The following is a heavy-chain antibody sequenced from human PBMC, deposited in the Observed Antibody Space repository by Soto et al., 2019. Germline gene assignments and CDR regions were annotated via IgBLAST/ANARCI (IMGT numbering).Heavy chain of an antibody. Sequence: SETLSLTCAVYGGSFSGYYWTWIRQPPGTGLEWIGEINHSGSTNYNPSLKSRVTISVDTSKNQFSLKLTSVTAADTAVYYCARLGGSYAVPHFDYWGQGTLVTVSS. J-gene: IGHJ4*02. V-gene: IGHV4-34*01. CDR3: ARLGGSYAVPHFDY. CDR2: INHSGST. CDR1: GGSFSGYY. D-gene: IGHD1-26*01.